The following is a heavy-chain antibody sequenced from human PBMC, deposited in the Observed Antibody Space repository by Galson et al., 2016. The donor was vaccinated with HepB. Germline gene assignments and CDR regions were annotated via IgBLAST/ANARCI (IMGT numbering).Heavy chain of an antibody. J-gene: IGHJ5*02. V-gene: IGHV5-10-1*01. Sequence: QSGAEVKKPGESLRISCKVFGYTFTSYWISWVRRMPGKGLEWMGRIDPSDSYTNYSPSFQGHVTMSADKSISTAYLQWSRLKASDTGMYYCTKSRAIKFDPWGQGTLVTVSS. D-gene: IGHD2-2*01. CDR2: IDPSDSYT. CDR1: GYTFTSYW. CDR3: TKSRAIKFDP.